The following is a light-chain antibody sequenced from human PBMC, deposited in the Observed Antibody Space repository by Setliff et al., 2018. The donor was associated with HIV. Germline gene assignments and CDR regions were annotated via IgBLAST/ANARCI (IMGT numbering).Light chain of an antibody. CDR3: QSYDSSLSGYV. Sequence: QSALTQPPSVSGAPGQKITISCTGSSSNIGAGYDVHWYQHLPGTAPKLLIYGNSSRPSGVPDRFSGSKSDTSASLAITGLQAEDEADYYCQSYDSSLSGYVFGSGTKSPS. CDR1: SSNIGAGYD. J-gene: IGLJ1*01. V-gene: IGLV1-40*01. CDR2: GNS.